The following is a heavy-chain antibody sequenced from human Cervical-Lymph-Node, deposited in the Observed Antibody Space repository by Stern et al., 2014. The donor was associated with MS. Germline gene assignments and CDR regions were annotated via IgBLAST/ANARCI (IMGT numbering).Heavy chain of an antibody. J-gene: IGHJ4*02. CDR2: IDWDDQK. Sequence: QVTLRESGPALVKPTQTLTLTCTFSGFSLSTSGLGVGWIRKPPGEALEWLAYIDWDDQKRYSPSLKSRLTITKDTSKNQVVLTLTNVDPVDTATYYCAHRTAGPFDYWGQGTLVTVSS. CDR1: GFSLSTSGLG. V-gene: IGHV2-5*02. CDR3: AHRTAGPFDY.